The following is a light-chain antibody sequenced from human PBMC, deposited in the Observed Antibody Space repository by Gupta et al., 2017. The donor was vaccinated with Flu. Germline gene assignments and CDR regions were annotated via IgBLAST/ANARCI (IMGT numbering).Light chain of an antibody. CDR1: NSNVGSTT. J-gene: IGLJ3*02. CDR3: ATGDDSMNAWL. CDR2: RNN. V-gene: IGLV1-44*01. Sequence: QSVLRQPPSASATPGQRVSISGSGSNSNVGSTTLIWYQHRPATAPKILIHRNNQRPAGVSDRFSASKSGTTASLAISGLHAEDEADYYCATGDDSMNAWLFGGGTKLTVL.